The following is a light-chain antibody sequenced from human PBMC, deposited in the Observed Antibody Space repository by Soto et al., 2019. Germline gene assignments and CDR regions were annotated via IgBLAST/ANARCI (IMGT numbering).Light chain of an antibody. V-gene: IGKV1-39*01. CDR3: QQSYSVPIS. CDR1: RSISNF. J-gene: IGKJ5*01. CDR2: AAS. Sequence: DIPLTQSPSSLSASVADRVTITCRASRSISNFLGWYQQKPGKAPQLLIYAASTLHSGVPSRFGGSGSGTDFTLTISGLQPEDFAIYYCQQSYSVPISFGQGTRLE.